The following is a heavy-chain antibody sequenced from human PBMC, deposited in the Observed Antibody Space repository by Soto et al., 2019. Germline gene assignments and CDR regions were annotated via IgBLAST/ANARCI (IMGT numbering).Heavy chain of an antibody. V-gene: IGHV1-18*01. D-gene: IGHD2-21*02. CDR3: ARDEYGGDSGYAMDV. CDR2: INTYNGDT. Sequence: QVELVQSGAEVKKPGASVKVSCKASGYTFTRSGISWVRQAPGQGLEWIGWINTYNGDTTYAQNLQGRVAMTTDASTSTANRELRSLRSADTAVYYCARDEYGGDSGYAMDVWGQGTTVTVSS. J-gene: IGHJ6*02. CDR1: GYTFTRSG.